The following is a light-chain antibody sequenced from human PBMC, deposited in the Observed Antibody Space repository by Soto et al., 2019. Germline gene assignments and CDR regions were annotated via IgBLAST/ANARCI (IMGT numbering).Light chain of an antibody. Sequence: VLTQSPGTLSLSPGERATISCRASQTISSSYLAWYQHKPGQAPRLLIYGASSRASGIPHRFSGSGSGTYFTLTISRLEPEDCGVYYCQQYGCSPPYTFGQGTRLEIK. J-gene: IGKJ2*01. CDR3: QQYGCSPPYT. CDR2: GAS. V-gene: IGKV3-20*01. CDR1: QTISSSY.